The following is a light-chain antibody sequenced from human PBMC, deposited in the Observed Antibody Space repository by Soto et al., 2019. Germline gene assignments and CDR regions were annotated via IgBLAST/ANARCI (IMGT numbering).Light chain of an antibody. CDR3: TSYTSSSTDG. V-gene: IGLV2-14*03. CDR2: NVS. Sequence: QSVLTQPASVSGSPGQSITISCSGTSSDFNYYNSVSWYQHHPGKAPKLMIYNVSNRPSGVSSRFSGSKSGNTASLTISGLQAEDEADYYCTSYTSSSTDGFGTGTKVTVL. CDR1: SSDFNYYNS. J-gene: IGLJ1*01.